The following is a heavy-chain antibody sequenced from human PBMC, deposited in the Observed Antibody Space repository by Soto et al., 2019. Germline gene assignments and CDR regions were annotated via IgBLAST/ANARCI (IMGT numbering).Heavy chain of an antibody. CDR2: INPNSGGT. J-gene: IGHJ6*02. V-gene: IGHV1-2*04. D-gene: IGHD5-12*01. Sequence: ASVKVSCKASGYTFTGYYMHWVRQAPGQGLEWMGWINPNSGGTNYAQKFQGWVTMTRDTSISTAYMELSRLRSDDTAVYYCARMSSEVATPYYYYYYGMDVWGQGTTVTVSS. CDR1: GYTFTGYY. CDR3: ARMSSEVATPYYYYYYGMDV.